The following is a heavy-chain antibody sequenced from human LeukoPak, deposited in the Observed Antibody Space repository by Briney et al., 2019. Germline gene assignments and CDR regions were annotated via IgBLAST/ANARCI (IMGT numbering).Heavy chain of an antibody. V-gene: IGHV1-46*01. D-gene: IGHD6-19*01. J-gene: IGHJ4*02. CDR3: ARVGGWYRYFFDY. CDR1: GYTFTNYH. CDR2: ITPSDGST. Sequence: ASVKASCKASGYTFTNYHMHWVRQAPGQGLEWMGMITPSDGSTNYAQKFQGRVTMTRDMSTSTVYMELSSLRSEDTAVYYCARVGGWYRYFFDYWGQGTLLTVSS.